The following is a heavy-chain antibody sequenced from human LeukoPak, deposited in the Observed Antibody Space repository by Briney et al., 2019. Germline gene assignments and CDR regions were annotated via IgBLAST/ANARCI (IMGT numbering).Heavy chain of an antibody. CDR3: AKDPSYDILTGCDFDY. J-gene: IGHJ4*02. V-gene: IGHV3-9*01. D-gene: IGHD3-9*01. CDR1: GFTFDDYA. Sequence: PGRSLRLSCAASGFTFDDYAMHWVRQAPGKGLEWVSGISWNSGSIGYADSVKGRFTISRDNAKNSLYLQMNSLRAEDTALYYCAKDPSYDILTGCDFDYWGQGTLVTVSS. CDR2: ISWNSGSI.